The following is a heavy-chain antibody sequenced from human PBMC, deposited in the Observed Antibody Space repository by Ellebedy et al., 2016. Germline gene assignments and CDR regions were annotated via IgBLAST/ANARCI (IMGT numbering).Heavy chain of an antibody. Sequence: SETLSLTXTVSGGSISGTIYYWSWIRQPPGKGLEWIGEINHSGSTNYNPSLKSRVTISVDTSKNQFSLKLSSVTAADTAVYYCARLMKPGIAAAGSLRNYYYYYMDVWGKGTTVTVSS. J-gene: IGHJ6*03. V-gene: IGHV4-39*07. CDR3: ARLMKPGIAAAGSLRNYYYYYMDV. D-gene: IGHD6-13*01. CDR2: INHSGST. CDR1: GGSISGTIYY.